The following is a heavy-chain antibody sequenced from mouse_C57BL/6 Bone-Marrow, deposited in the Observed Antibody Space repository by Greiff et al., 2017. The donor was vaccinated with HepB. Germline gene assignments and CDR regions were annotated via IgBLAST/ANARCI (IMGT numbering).Heavy chain of an antibody. D-gene: IGHD1-1*01. CDR2: ISSGGSYT. J-gene: IGHJ2*01. CDR3: ARLITTVVAPYYFDY. CDR1: GFTFSSYG. V-gene: IGHV5-6*01. Sequence: EVNLVESGGDLVKPGGSLKLSCAASGFTFSSYGMSWVRQTPDKRLEWVATISSGGSYTYYPDSVKGRFTISRDNAKNTLYLQMSSLKSEDTAMYYCARLITTVVAPYYFDYWGQGTTLTVSS.